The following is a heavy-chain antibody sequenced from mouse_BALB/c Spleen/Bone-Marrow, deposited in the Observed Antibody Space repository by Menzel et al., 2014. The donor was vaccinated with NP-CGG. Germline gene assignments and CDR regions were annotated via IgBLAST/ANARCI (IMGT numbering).Heavy chain of an antibody. J-gene: IGHJ2*01. CDR1: GYAFTSYN. D-gene: IGHD2-14*01. V-gene: IGHV1S135*01. CDR2: IDPYNGGT. CDR3: ARGVLAYFDY. Sequence: VQLKQSGPELVKPGASVKASCKASGYAFTSYNMYWVKQSHGKRLEWIGYIDPYNGGTSYNQKFKGKATLTVDKSSSTAYMHLNSLASEDAAVYYCARGVLAYFDYWGQGTALTVAS.